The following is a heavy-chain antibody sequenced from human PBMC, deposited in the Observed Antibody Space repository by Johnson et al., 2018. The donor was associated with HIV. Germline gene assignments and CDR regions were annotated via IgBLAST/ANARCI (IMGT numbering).Heavy chain of an antibody. CDR1: GFTLDDYG. J-gene: IGHJ3*02. CDR3: ARRGYSSSGGAFDI. CDR2: IHLNGGSQ. V-gene: IGHV3-20*04. D-gene: IGHD6-6*01. Sequence: MMLVESGGSVVRPGGSLRLSCAASGFTLDDYGMSSVRQRTGKGMERVPGIHLNGGSQGYAASVKGRFTISRDNSKNTLYLQMNSLRAEDTAVYYCARRGYSSSGGAFDIWGQGTMVTVSS.